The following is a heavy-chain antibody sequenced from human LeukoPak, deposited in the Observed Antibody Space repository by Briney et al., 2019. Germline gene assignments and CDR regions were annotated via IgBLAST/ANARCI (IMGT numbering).Heavy chain of an antibody. CDR1: GGSISSSSYY. CDR2: IYYSGST. J-gene: IGHJ4*02. V-gene: IGHV4-39*07. D-gene: IGHD6-19*01. Sequence: SETLSLTCTVSGGSISSSSYYWGWIRQPPGKGLEWIGSIYYSGSTYYNPSLKSRVTISVDTSKNQFSLKLSSVTAADTAVYYCAREWIAVAGTFDYWGQGTLVTVSS. CDR3: AREWIAVAGTFDY.